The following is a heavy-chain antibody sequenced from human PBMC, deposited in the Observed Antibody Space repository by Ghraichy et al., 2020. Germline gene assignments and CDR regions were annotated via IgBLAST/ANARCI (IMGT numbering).Heavy chain of an antibody. CDR1: GGTFSSYA. J-gene: IGHJ4*02. D-gene: IGHD3-3*01. CDR2: IIPIFGTA. V-gene: IGHV1-69*13. Sequence: AVKVSCKASGGTFSSYAISWVRQAPGQGLEWMGGIIPIFGTANYAQKFQGRVTITADESTSTAYMELSSLRSEDTAVYYCARHYDFWSGYYTGFDYWGQGTLVTVSS. CDR3: ARHYDFWSGYYTGFDY.